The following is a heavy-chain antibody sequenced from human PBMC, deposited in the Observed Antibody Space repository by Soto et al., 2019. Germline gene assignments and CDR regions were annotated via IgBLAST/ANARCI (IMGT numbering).Heavy chain of an antibody. J-gene: IGHJ4*02. Sequence: ASVKVSCKASGYTFTGYYMHWVRQAPGQGLEWMGWINPNSGGTNYAQEFQGSVTMTRDTSISTAYMELSRLRSDDTAVYYCARAKQWLPQGVRWGQVTLVAVSS. CDR2: INPNSGGT. V-gene: IGHV1-2*02. CDR3: ARAKQWLPQGVR. D-gene: IGHD6-19*01. CDR1: GYTFTGYY.